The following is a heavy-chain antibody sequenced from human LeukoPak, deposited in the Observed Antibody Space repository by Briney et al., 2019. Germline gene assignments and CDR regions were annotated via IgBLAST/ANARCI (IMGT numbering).Heavy chain of an antibody. CDR2: INPKSGGT. D-gene: IGHD6-13*01. CDR3: ARDPAGTDYYYYYYMDV. V-gene: IGHV1-2*02. CDR1: GYSFTGHY. Sequence: ASVKVSCKASGYSFTGHYMHWVRQAPGQGLEWMGWINPKSGGTNYAQKFQGRVTMTRDTSISTAYMELSRLRSDDTAVYYCARDPAGTDYYYYYYMDVWGKGTTVTISS. J-gene: IGHJ6*03.